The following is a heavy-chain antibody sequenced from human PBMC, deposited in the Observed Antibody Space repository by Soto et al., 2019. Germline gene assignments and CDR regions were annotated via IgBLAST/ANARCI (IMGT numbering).Heavy chain of an antibody. V-gene: IGHV4-31*03. D-gene: IGHD3-22*01. CDR3: ARHEYVSSSYDLLDV. CDR1: SDSMNSGGYY. J-gene: IGHJ3*01. Sequence: PSETLSLTCSVSSDSMNSGGYYWSWIRQHPGKGLEWIGYIYSNGDTYYNPSLKSRVTMTIDASKNRFSLNLSSVTASDTALYYCARHEYVSSSYDLLDVWGRGTMVTVSS. CDR2: IYSNGDT.